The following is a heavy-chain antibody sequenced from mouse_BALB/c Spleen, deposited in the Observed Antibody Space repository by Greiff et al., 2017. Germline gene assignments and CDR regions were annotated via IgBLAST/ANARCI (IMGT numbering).Heavy chain of an antibody. Sequence: EVKLVESGGGLVKPGGSLKLSCAASGFTFSSYTMSWVRQTPEKRLEWVATISSGGSYTYYPDSVKGRFTISRDNAKNTLYLQMSSLKSEDTAMYYCTREGGASWGYAMDYWGQGTSVTVSS. CDR3: TREGGASWGYAMDY. D-gene: IGHD4-1*01. CDR1: GFTFSSYT. V-gene: IGHV5-6-4*01. J-gene: IGHJ4*01. CDR2: ISSGGSYT.